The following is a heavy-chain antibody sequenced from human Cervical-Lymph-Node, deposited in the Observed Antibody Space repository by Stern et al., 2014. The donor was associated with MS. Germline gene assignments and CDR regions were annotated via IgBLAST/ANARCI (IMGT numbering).Heavy chain of an antibody. CDR2: IHDSGST. CDR3: ATTRWDLFTWNWFDP. J-gene: IGHJ5*02. CDR1: GGSISSSGYY. V-gene: IGHV4-61*02. Sequence: QVQLVESGPGLVKPSQTLSLTCTVSGGSISSSGYYWSWIRQPADKGLEWIGRIHDSGSTYYNPSLKSRVTISMDPAKNQFSLKLTSVTAADTAVYYCATTRWDLFTWNWFDPWGQGTLVTVSS. D-gene: IGHD1-26*01.